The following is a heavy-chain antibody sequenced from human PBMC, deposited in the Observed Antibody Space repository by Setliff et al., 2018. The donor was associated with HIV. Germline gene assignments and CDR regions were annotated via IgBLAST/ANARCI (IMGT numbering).Heavy chain of an antibody. CDR2: IWFDESKR. D-gene: IGHD3-10*01. Sequence: PGGSLRLSCAASGFTFSNYGVHWVRQAPGKGLEWVAVIWFDESKRYYADSAKGRFTISRDNSKNTLYLEMSSLRPEDTAIYYCAKLLWFGESAFDIWGQGTMVTVSS. CDR3: AKLLWFGESAFDI. J-gene: IGHJ3*02. CDR1: GFTFSNYG. V-gene: IGHV3-30*02.